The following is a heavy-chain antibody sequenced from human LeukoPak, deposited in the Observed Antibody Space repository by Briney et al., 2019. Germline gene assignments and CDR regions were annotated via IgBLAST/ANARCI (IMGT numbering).Heavy chain of an antibody. J-gene: IGHJ4*02. V-gene: IGHV3-21*01. CDR2: ISSSGSYI. Sequence: GGSLRLSCAASGFTFSSYSMNWVRQAPGKGLEWVSSISSSGSYIYYADSVRGRFTISRDNAKNSLYLQMNSLRADDTAVYYCARGQDDSSGYAPHSFDYWGQGTLVTVSS. CDR3: ARGQDDSSGYAPHSFDY. D-gene: IGHD3-22*01. CDR1: GFTFSSYS.